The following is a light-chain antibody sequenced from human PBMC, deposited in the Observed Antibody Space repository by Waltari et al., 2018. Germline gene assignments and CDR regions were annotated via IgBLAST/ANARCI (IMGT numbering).Light chain of an antibody. CDR3: CSYVRNVTWV. Sequence: QSALTQPASVSGSPGQSITLSCIGTSSDVGGYSLVSWYQQHPGKAPKLMIYEDSKRPAGVSNRLSGLKTGNTASLTISGLQAEDEADYYCCSYVRNVTWVFGGATKLTVL. J-gene: IGLJ3*02. CDR1: SSDVGGYSL. CDR2: EDS. V-gene: IGLV2-23*01.